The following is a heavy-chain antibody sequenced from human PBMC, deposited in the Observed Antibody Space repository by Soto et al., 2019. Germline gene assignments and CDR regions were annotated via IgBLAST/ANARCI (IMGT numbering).Heavy chain of an antibody. V-gene: IGHV2-5*01. Sequence: QITLKESGPTRSKPTQTLTLTCTLSGFSLNTGGGGVVWIRQPPGKALEWLALIYWNDDKRYTPSLKNRLTITKDTSRKQVVLTMTNMAPDDSGTYYCAHRPNWGINGLGVWGQGTTVTVSS. CDR3: AHRPNWGINGLGV. D-gene: IGHD7-27*01. CDR2: IYWNDDK. J-gene: IGHJ6*02. CDR1: GFSLNTGGGG.